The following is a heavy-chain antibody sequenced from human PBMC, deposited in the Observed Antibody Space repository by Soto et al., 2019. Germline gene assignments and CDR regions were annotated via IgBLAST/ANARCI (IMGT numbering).Heavy chain of an antibody. D-gene: IGHD3-22*01. CDR3: ARDSYDSSGYYYFSGY. V-gene: IGHV3-21*01. Sequence: EVQLVESGGGLVKPGGSLRLSCAASGFTFSSYSMNWVRQAPGKGLEWVSSISSSSSYIYYADSVKGRFTISRDNAKNSLYLQMNSLRAEDTAVYYCARDSYDSSGYYYFSGYWGQGTLVTVSS. CDR1: GFTFSSYS. CDR2: ISSSSSYI. J-gene: IGHJ4*02.